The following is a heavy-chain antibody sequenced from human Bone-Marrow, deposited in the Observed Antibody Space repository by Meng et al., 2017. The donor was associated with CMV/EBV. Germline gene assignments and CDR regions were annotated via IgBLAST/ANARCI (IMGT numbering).Heavy chain of an antibody. V-gene: IGHV4-61*01. Sequence: SETLSLTCTVSGGSISGGSISTYSWTWIRQPPGKGLEWIGYIYYSGSTNYTPSLKSRVTISVDTSKNQFSLKLTSVTAADTAVYYCARYCRSSSCYPYYYYGVDVWGQGTTVTVSS. D-gene: IGHD2-2*01. CDR1: GGSISGGSISTYS. J-gene: IGHJ6*02. CDR3: ARYCRSSSCYPYYYYGVDV. CDR2: IYYSGST.